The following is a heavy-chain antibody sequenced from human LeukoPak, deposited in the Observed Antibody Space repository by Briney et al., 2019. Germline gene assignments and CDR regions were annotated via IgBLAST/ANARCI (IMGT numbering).Heavy chain of an antibody. D-gene: IGHD2-2*01. V-gene: IGHV3-23*01. CDR3: ARSHAPIPAAIVFYFDY. CDR2: ISGSGGST. J-gene: IGHJ4*02. CDR1: GFTFSSYA. Sequence: SGGSLRLSCAASGFTFSSYAMSWVRQAPGKGLEWVSAISGSGGSTYYADSVKGRFTISRDNSKNTLYLQMNSLRAEDTAVYDCARSHAPIPAAIVFYFDYRGQGTLVTVSS.